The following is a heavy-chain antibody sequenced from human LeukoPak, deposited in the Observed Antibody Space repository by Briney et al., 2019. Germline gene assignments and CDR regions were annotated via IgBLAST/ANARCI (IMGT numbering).Heavy chain of an antibody. Sequence: XLXXAXSGFTXXSYAMHWVRQAPGKGLEWVAVISYDGSNKYYADSVKGRFTISRDNSKNTLYLQMNSLRAEDTAVYYCESSTSRNYWGQGTLVTVSS. CDR2: ISYDGSNK. CDR3: ESSTSRNY. CDR1: GFTXXSYA. D-gene: IGHD2-2*01. V-gene: IGHV3-30-3*01. J-gene: IGHJ4*02.